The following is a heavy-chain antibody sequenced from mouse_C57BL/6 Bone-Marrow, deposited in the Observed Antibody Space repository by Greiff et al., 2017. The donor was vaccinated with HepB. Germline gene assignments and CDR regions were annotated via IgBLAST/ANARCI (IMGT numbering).Heavy chain of an antibody. J-gene: IGHJ2*01. CDR2: IYPGDGDT. Sequence: QVQLQQSGAELVKPGASVKISCKASGYAFSSYWMNWVKQRPGKGLEWIGQIYPGDGDTNYNGKFKGKATLTADKSSSTAYMQLSSLTSEDSAVYFCARSPSTTVVTTGFYYWGEETTLTVS. V-gene: IGHV1-80*01. CDR1: GYAFSSYW. D-gene: IGHD2-2*01. CDR3: ARSPSTTVVTTGFYY.